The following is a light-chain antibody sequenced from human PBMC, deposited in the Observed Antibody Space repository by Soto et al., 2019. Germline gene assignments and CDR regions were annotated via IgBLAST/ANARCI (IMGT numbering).Light chain of an antibody. Sequence: DIQMTQSPSTLPAFVGDRVTISCRASQSINSWLAWYQQKPGKAPQLLIQKASTLESGVPSRFSGSGSGTEFTLTISSLQPDDFASYYCQQYKAYPYIFGQGTKVDIK. CDR3: QQYKAYPYI. V-gene: IGKV1-5*03. CDR1: QSINSW. CDR2: KAS. J-gene: IGKJ2*01.